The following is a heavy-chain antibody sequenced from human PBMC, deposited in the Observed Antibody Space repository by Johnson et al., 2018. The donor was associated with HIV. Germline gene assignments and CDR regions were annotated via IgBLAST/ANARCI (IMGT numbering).Heavy chain of an antibody. V-gene: IGHV3-30*04. CDR1: GFTFSSYA. CDR2: ISYDGSNK. D-gene: IGHD3-10*01. Sequence: QVQLVESGGGVVQPGRSLRLSCAASGFTFSSYAMHWVRQAPGKGLEWVAVISYDGSNKYYADSVKGRFTISRDNSKNTLYLQMNSLRAEDTAVYYCARWVMVRGREGFDMWGQGTMVTVS. J-gene: IGHJ3*02. CDR3: ARWVMVRGREGFDM.